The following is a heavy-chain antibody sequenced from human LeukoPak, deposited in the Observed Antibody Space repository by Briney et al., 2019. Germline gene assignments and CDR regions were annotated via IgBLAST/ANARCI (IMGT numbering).Heavy chain of an antibody. Sequence: PGGSLRLSCAASGFTFSSAWMHWVRQAPGKGLEWVAVISYDGSNKYYADSVKGRFTISRDNSKNTLYLQMNSLRAEDTAVYYCANRGSGELSFDYWGQGTLVTVSS. CDR2: ISYDGSNK. V-gene: IGHV3-30*18. D-gene: IGHD3-10*01. CDR1: GFTFSSAW. J-gene: IGHJ4*02. CDR3: ANRGSGELSFDY.